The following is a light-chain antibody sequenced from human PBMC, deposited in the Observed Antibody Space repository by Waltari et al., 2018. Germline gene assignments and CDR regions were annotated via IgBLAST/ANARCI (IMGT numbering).Light chain of an antibody. V-gene: IGKV3-20*01. CDR1: QSVSRAF. J-gene: IGKJ1*01. Sequence: EIVLTQSPGTLSLSPGERVILSCRVSQSVSRAFAWYQQKPGQAPRLLIYGASNRATGIPDRFSGSGSGTDFSLTISRLEPEDFAVYYCQHYVRLPVTFGQGTKVEIK. CDR3: QHYVRLPVT. CDR2: GAS.